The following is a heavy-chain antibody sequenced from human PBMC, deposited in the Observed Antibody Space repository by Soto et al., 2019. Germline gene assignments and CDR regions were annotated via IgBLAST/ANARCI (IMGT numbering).Heavy chain of an antibody. CDR1: GYTFTSYA. J-gene: IGHJ4*02. D-gene: IGHD2-21*02. Sequence: GASVKVSCKASGYTFTSYAMHWVRQAPGQRLEWMGWINAGNGNTKYSQKFQGRVTITRDASASTAYMELSSLRSEDTAVYYCARSIVVVTALDYWGQGPLVTRLL. CDR3: ARSIVVVTALDY. V-gene: IGHV1-3*01. CDR2: INAGNGNT.